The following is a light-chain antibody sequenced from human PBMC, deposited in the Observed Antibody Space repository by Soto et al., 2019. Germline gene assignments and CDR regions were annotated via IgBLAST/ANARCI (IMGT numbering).Light chain of an antibody. CDR2: KAS. J-gene: IGKJ2*01. CDR3: QQYNSYSGMYT. Sequence: DIQMTQCPSTMSASVGDRVTITCRASQSISSWLAWYQQKPGKAPKLLIYKASSLESGVPSRFSGSGSGTEFTLTISSLQPDDFATYYCQQYNSYSGMYTFGQGTKLEIK. V-gene: IGKV1-5*03. CDR1: QSISSW.